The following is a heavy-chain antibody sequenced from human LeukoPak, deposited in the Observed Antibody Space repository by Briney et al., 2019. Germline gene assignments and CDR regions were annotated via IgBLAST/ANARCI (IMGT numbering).Heavy chain of an antibody. Sequence: AGGSLRLSCAASGFTFSSYAMSWVRQAPGKGLEWVSAISGSGGSTYYADSVKCRFTISRDNSKNTLYLQMNSLRAEDTAVYYCAKDAPRYYDYVWGSYRFDYWGQGTLVTVSS. CDR3: AKDAPRYYDYVWGSYRFDY. V-gene: IGHV3-23*01. CDR1: GFTFSSYA. CDR2: ISGSGGST. D-gene: IGHD3-16*02. J-gene: IGHJ4*02.